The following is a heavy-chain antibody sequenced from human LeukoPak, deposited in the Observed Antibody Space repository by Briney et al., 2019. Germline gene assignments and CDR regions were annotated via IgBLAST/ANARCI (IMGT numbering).Heavy chain of an antibody. Sequence: ASVKVSRKASGYTFTSYYMHWVRQAPGQGLEWMGIINPSGGSTSYAQKFQGRVTMTRDMSTSTVYMELSSLRSEDTAVYYCARIGSSRRDAFDIWGQGTMVTVSS. CDR3: ARIGSSRRDAFDI. J-gene: IGHJ3*02. CDR1: GYTFTSYY. CDR2: INPSGGST. V-gene: IGHV1-46*01. D-gene: IGHD2-15*01.